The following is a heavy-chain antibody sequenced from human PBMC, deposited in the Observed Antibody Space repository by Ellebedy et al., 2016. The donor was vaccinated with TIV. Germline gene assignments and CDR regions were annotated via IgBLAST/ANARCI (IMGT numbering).Heavy chain of an antibody. D-gene: IGHD3-22*01. CDR2: ISPYNNKT. CDR3: ARGGLYNFGYSH. CDR1: GYTFTTYG. Sequence: AASVKVSCKTSGYTFTTYGISWVRRAPGQGLEWMAWISPYNNKTKYTPSLQDRVTMTTDRSTRTVYMELRSLRSDDTAVYYCARGGLYNFGYSHWGQGTLVTVSS. J-gene: IGHJ4*02. V-gene: IGHV1-18*04.